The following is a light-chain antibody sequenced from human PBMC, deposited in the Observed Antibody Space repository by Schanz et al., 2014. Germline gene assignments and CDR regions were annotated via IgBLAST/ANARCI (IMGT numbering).Light chain of an antibody. V-gene: IGLV2-14*02. J-gene: IGLJ2*01. CDR1: SSDVGSYNL. Sequence: QSALTQPASVSGSPGQSITISCTGTSSDVGSYNLVSWYQQHPGKAPKLIIYDVHHRPSGVSNRFSGSGSGNTASLTISGLQAEDEADYYCCSYTSSGPVVFGGGTKLTVL. CDR2: DVH. CDR3: CSYTSSGPVV.